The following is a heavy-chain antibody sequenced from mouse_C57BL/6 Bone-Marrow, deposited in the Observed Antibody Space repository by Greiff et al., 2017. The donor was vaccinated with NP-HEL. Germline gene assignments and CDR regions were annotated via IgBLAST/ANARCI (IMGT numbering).Heavy chain of an antibody. V-gene: IGHV14-4*01. Sequence: VQLQQSGAELVRPGASVKLSCTASGFNIKDDYMHWVKQRPEQGLEWIGWIDPENGDTEYASKFQGKATITADTSSNTAYLQLSSLTSEDTAVYYCTSPFITTVVSYWYFDVWGTGTTVTVSS. CDR3: TSPFITTVVSYWYFDV. CDR2: IDPENGDT. J-gene: IGHJ1*03. D-gene: IGHD1-1*01. CDR1: GFNIKDDY.